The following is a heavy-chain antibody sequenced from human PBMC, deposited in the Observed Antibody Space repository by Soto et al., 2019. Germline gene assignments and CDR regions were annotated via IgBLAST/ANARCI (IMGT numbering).Heavy chain of an antibody. V-gene: IGHV1-18*01. CDR2: ISAYNGNT. D-gene: IGHD3-22*01. J-gene: IGHJ4*02. Sequence: ASVKVSCKASGYTFTSYGISWVRQAPGQGLDWMGWISAYNGNTNYAQKLQGRVTMTTDTSTSTAYMELRSLRSDDTAVYYCARDLRGYYYDSSGYYYAGYWGQGTLVTVSS. CDR1: GYTFTSYG. CDR3: ARDLRGYYYDSSGYYYAGY.